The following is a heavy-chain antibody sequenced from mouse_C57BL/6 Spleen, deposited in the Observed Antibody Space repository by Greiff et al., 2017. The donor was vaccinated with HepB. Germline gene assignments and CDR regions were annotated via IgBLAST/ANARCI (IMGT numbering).Heavy chain of an antibody. CDR1: GYTFTSYW. CDR3: ARRADGHCVGGAMDY. D-gene: IGHD2-3*01. J-gene: IGHJ4*01. CDR2: IDPSDSET. Sequence: QVQLQQPGAELVRPGSSVKLSCKASGYTFTSYWMHWVKQRPIQGLEWIGNIDPSDSETHYNQKFKDKATLTVDKSSSTAYMQLSSLTSEDSAVYYWARRADGHCVGGAMDYWGQGTSVTVSS. V-gene: IGHV1-52*01.